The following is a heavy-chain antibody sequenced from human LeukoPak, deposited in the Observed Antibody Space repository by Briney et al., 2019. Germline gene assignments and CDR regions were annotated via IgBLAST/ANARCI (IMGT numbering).Heavy chain of an antibody. Sequence: VASVKVSCKASGYTFTSYGISWVPQAPGQGIEWMGWISAYTGNTNYAQKLQARVTMTTDTSTSTAYMELRSLRSDDTAVYYCARRARYYDSSGVFDYWGQRTLVTVSP. CDR1: GYTFTSYG. V-gene: IGHV1-18*01. CDR3: ARRARYYDSSGVFDY. J-gene: IGHJ4*02. CDR2: ISAYTGNT. D-gene: IGHD3-22*01.